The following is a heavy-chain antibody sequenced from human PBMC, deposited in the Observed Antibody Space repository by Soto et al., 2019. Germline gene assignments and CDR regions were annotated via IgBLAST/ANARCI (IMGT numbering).Heavy chain of an antibody. Sequence: ASVKVSCKASGYTFTNNVIHWLREAPGQTLEWMGWIHTAKGNTKYSQKFEARVTLTRDTAASTAYMELNSLRFDDTAVYYCAKMVHGGYVSYFDSWGQGTLVTVSS. D-gene: IGHD5-12*01. CDR1: GYTFTNNV. J-gene: IGHJ4*02. CDR3: AKMVHGGYVSYFDS. CDR2: IHTAKGNT. V-gene: IGHV1-3*04.